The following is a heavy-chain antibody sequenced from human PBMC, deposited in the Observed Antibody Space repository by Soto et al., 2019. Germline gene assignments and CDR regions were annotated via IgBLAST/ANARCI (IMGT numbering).Heavy chain of an antibody. Sequence: SEALSLTCDGSGGSLSSYYWTWIRQPPGKGLEYIGYIYYSGSINYNPSLKSRVTISVDTSKNQFSLKLNSVTTADTAVYYCARAMRYYYALDVWGQGTAVTVSS. CDR1: GGSLSSYY. CDR2: IYYSGSI. D-gene: IGHD2-2*01. V-gene: IGHV4-59*01. J-gene: IGHJ6*02. CDR3: ARAMRYYYALDV.